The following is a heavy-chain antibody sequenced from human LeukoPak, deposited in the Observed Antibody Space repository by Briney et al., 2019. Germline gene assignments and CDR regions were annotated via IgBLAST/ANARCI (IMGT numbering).Heavy chain of an antibody. CDR1: GFTFSSCG. CDR3: AREAGELQVLDY. V-gene: IGHV3-33*01. CDR2: IWYDGSNK. D-gene: IGHD1-7*01. J-gene: IGHJ4*02. Sequence: GGALRLSCAASGFTFSSCGMHWVRQAPGKGLEWVAVIWYDGSNKYYADSVKGRFTISRDNSKNTLYLQMNSLRAEDTAVYYCAREAGELQVLDYWGQGTLVTVSS.